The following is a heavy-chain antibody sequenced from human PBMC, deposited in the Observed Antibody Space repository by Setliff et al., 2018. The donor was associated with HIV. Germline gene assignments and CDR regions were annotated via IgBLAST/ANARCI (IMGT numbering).Heavy chain of an antibody. V-gene: IGHV4-59*01. J-gene: IGHJ5*02. CDR2: IYNSGST. D-gene: IGHD5-12*01. Sequence: SETLSLTCIVSGASISSDTWSWIRQPPGKGLQWIGFIYNSGSTNYNPSLTSRVTISVDTSKHQFSLKLSSVTAADTAVYYCARGDYPLSTVATIKGVVWFDPWGQGTLVTVSS. CDR3: ARGDYPLSTVATIKGVVWFDP. CDR1: GASISSDT.